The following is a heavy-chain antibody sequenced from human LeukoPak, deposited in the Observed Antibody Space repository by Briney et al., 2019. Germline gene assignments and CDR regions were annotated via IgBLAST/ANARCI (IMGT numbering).Heavy chain of an antibody. CDR2: INWNGGST. J-gene: IGHJ4*02. CDR3: ARDQGYGDYD. V-gene: IGHV3-20*04. D-gene: IGHD4-17*01. Sequence: PGGSLRLSXAASGFTFDDYGMSWVRQAPGKGLEWVSGINWNGGSTCYADSVKGRFTISRDNAKNSLYLQMNSLRAEDTALYYCARDQGYGDYDWGQGTLVTVSS. CDR1: GFTFDDYG.